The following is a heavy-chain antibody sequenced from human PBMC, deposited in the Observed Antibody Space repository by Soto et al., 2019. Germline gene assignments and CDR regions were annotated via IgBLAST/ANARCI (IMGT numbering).Heavy chain of an antibody. CDR2: ISYDSSNK. CDR3: AKLVIVYCSGNTCDDY. J-gene: IGHJ4*02. V-gene: IGHV3-30*18. CDR1: GFTFSYG. Sequence: VQLLESGGGLIQPGGSLRLSCAASGFTFSYGIHWLRQAPGKGLEWVAYISYDSSNKFYGDSVKGRFTISRDNSKNPQFLQMNSLRAEDTAVYYCAKLVIVYCSGNTCDDYWGQGTLVAVSS. D-gene: IGHD2-15*01.